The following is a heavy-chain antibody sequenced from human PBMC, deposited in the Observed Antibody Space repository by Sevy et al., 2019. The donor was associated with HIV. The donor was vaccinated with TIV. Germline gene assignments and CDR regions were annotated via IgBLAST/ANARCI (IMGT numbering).Heavy chain of an antibody. CDR2: FDPEDGKT. J-gene: IGHJ4*02. Sequence: ASVKVSCKVSGSTLTRLSMHWVRQAPGKGLEWMASFDPEDGKTVYGQKFQGRVTMTEDTSTDTAYMGLSSLRSEDTAVYYCATTKDYYDNSGDPFDYWGQGTLVTVSS. D-gene: IGHD3-22*01. V-gene: IGHV1-24*01. CDR1: GSTLTRLS. CDR3: ATTKDYYDNSGDPFDY.